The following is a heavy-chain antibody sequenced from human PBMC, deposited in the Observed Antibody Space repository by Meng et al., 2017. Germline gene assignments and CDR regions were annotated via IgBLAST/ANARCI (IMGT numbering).Heavy chain of an antibody. D-gene: IGHD1-1*01. CDR2: ISGDGSIT. J-gene: IGHJ4*02. CDR3: LDEAPRSDY. CDR1: GFNFNNYW. Sequence: RPGRSFSLSCAASGFNFNNYWMHWFRQVPGKGLVWGSRISGDGSITNYADSVKGRFTISRDNAKNTLYLQMNSLRPEDTAAYYCLDEAPRSDYWGQGSLVTVSS. V-gene: IGHV3-74*01.